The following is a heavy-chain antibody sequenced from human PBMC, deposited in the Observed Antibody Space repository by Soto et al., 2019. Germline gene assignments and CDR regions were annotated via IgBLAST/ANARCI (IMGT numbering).Heavy chain of an antibody. V-gene: IGHV1-18*01. J-gene: IGHJ6*03. CDR2: ISAYNGNT. D-gene: IGHD3-10*01. CDR3: ASHYYGSGSYYNVNYYYMDV. Sequence: GASVKVSCKASGYTFTSYGISWVRQAPGQGLEWMGWISAYNGNTKYSQKFQGRVTITRDTSASTAYMELSSLRSEDTAVYYCASHYYGSGSYYNVNYYYMDVWGKGTTVTVSS. CDR1: GYTFTSYG.